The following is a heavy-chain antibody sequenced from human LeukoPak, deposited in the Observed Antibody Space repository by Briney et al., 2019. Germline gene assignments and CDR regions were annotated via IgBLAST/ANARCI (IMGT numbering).Heavy chain of an antibody. D-gene: IGHD3-10*01. J-gene: IGHJ4*02. Sequence: PSQTLSLTCTASGVSVGSDNSYWNWIRQPAGKALEWIGRIYADGSSNYNPSLKSRVTILVDTSKNQFSLRLSSMTAADTAVYYCARGYYYRTWGLGTLVTVSS. CDR3: ARGYYYRT. CDR1: GVSVGSDNSY. V-gene: IGHV4-61*02. CDR2: IYADGSS.